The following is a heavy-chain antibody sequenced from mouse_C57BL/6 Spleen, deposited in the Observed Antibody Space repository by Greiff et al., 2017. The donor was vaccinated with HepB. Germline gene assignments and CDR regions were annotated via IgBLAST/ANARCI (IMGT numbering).Heavy chain of an antibody. V-gene: IGHV1-61*01. CDR3: ARGYDYDYYAMDY. J-gene: IGHJ4*01. D-gene: IGHD2-4*01. CDR1: GYTFTSYW. CDR2: IYPSDSET. Sequence: VQLQQPGAELVRPGSSVKLSCKASGYTFTSYWMDWVKQRPGQGLEWIGNIYPSDSETHYNQKFKDKATLTVDKSSSTAYMQLSSLTSEDSAVYYCARGYDYDYYAMDYWGQGTSVTVSS.